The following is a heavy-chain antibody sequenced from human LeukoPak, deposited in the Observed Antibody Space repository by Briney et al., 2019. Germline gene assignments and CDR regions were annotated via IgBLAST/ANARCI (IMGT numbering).Heavy chain of an antibody. CDR1: GFTFSSYG. V-gene: IGHV3-33*01. CDR2: IWYDGSNK. J-gene: IGHJ6*02. CDR3: ARAHSSGWSAPYYYGMDV. Sequence: PGRSLRLSCAASGFTFSSYGMHWVRQAPGKGPEWVAVIWYDGSNKYYADSVKGRFTISRDNSKNTLYLQMNSLRAEDTAVYYCARAHSSGWSAPYYYGMDVWGQGTTVTVSS. D-gene: IGHD6-19*01.